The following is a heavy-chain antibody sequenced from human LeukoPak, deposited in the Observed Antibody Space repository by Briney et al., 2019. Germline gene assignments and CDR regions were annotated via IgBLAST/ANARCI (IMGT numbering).Heavy chain of an antibody. D-gene: IGHD1-26*01. J-gene: IGHJ4*02. CDR3: ARVGATGAFDY. V-gene: IGHV1-69*05. CDR2: IIPIFGTA. CDR1: VGTFSSYA. Sequence: SVKVSCKASVGTFSSYAISWVRQAPGQGLEWMGRIIPIFGTANYAQKFQGRVTITTDESTSTAYMVLSSLRSEDTAVYYCARVGATGAFDYCGQGTLVTVSS.